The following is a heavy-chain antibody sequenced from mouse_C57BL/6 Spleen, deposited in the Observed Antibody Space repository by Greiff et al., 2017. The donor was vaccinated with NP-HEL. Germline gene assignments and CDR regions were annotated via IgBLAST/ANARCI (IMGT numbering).Heavy chain of an antibody. CDR3: ARKGLYYGNQYWYFDV. CDR1: GYTFTGYW. CDR2: ILPGSGST. J-gene: IGHJ1*03. D-gene: IGHD2-1*01. Sequence: QVQLKQSGAELMKPGASVKLSCKATGYTFTGYWIEWVKQRPGHGLEWIGEILPGSGSTNYNEKFKGKATFTADTSSNTAYMQLSSLTTEDSAIYYCARKGLYYGNQYWYFDVWGTGTTVTVSS. V-gene: IGHV1-9*01.